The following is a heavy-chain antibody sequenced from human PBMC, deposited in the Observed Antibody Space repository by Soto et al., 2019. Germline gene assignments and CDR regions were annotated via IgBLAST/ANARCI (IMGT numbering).Heavy chain of an antibody. CDR1: GFIFENFG. CDR2: ISGSGFKK. V-gene: IGHV3-23*01. CDR3: AKNQGVELVPLATVDWFDP. D-gene: IGHD1-26*01. J-gene: IGHJ5*02. Sequence: LRLSFAASGFIFENFGMSWVRQAPGKGLEWISSISGSGFKKYYADSVKGRFTISRDNSKSTVYLELNNLSAEDTAVYHCAKNQGVELVPLATVDWFDPWGQGSVVTVSS.